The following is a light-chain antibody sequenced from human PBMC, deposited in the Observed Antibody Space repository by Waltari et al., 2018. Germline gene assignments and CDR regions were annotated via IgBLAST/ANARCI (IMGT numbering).Light chain of an antibody. CDR3: QQYNRWPST. Sequence: VMTQSPAILSVSPGDSVTLPCRASQSLTTNLAWYQQKPGQPPRLLIFGASTRATGVSDRFSGSGTTTQFSLTISSLQPEDFAIDFCQQYNRWPSTFGQGTKLDIK. V-gene: IGKV3-15*01. CDR1: QSLTTN. CDR2: GAS. J-gene: IGKJ2*01.